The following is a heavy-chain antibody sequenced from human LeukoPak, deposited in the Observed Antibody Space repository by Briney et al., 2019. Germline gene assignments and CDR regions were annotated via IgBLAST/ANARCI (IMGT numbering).Heavy chain of an antibody. CDR1: EFTFSNFG. Sequence: PGRSLRLSCAASEFTFSNFGMHWVRQAPGKGLEWVAVISFDGTNKFYAESVKGRFTISRDNSKNTLYLQMSSLRAEDTAVYYCGKGMVYRSYGVDVWGQGTTVTVSS. J-gene: IGHJ6*02. V-gene: IGHV3-30*18. CDR3: GKGMVYRSYGVDV. D-gene: IGHD2-8*01. CDR2: ISFDGTNK.